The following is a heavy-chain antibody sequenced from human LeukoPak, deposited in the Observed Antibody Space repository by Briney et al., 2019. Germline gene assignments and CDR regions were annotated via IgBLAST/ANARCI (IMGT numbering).Heavy chain of an antibody. J-gene: IGHJ4*02. CDR1: GFTFTTYA. D-gene: IGHD3-22*01. V-gene: IGHV3-30*04. CDR2: LAYDGTNE. CDR3: ARCSPGDSSNFYAVLQY. Sequence: VGSLRLSCAASGFTFTTYAMHWVRQAPGRGLEWVALLAYDGTNELYTDSVKGRFTISRDNARNSVYLQMSSLRVDDTALYYCARCSPGDSSNFYAVLQYWGQGTQVTVST.